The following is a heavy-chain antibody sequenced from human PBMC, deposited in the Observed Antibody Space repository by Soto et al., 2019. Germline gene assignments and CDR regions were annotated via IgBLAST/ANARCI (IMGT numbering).Heavy chain of an antibody. Sequence: PSETLSLTCTVSGGSISSSSYYWGWIRQPPGKGLEWIGSIYYSGSTYYNPSLKSRVTISVDTSKNQFSLKLSSVTAADTAVYYCARDGGYCSGGSCYSGVPWFDPWGQGTLVIVSS. CDR3: ARDGGYCSGGSCYSGVPWFDP. CDR1: GGSISSSSYY. D-gene: IGHD2-15*01. CDR2: IYYSGST. J-gene: IGHJ5*02. V-gene: IGHV4-39*02.